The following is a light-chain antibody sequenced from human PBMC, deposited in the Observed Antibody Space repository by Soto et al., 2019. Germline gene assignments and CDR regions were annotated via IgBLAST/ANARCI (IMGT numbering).Light chain of an antibody. CDR2: SND. J-gene: IGLJ2*01. Sequence: QSVLTQPPSASGTPGQRVTISCSGSSSNIGPNTVNWYQQLPGTAPKLLIYSNDQRPSGVPARFSGSKSGTSAFLAISGLQSEDEADYYCAAWDDTLDGPIFGGGTKLTVL. CDR3: AAWDDTLDGPI. V-gene: IGLV1-44*01. CDR1: SSNIGPNT.